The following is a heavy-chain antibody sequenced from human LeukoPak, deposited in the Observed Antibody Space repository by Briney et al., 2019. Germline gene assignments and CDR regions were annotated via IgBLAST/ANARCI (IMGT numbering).Heavy chain of an antibody. J-gene: IGHJ2*01. Sequence: GASVTVSCTASGYTFTSYGISWVRQAPGQGLEWMGWISAYDGNTKYAQKVQGRVTMTTDTSTSTAYMELRSLRSDDTAVYYCARDNYGGNSGYFDLWGRGTLVTVSS. D-gene: IGHD4-23*01. CDR2: ISAYDGNT. CDR1: GYTFTSYG. V-gene: IGHV1-18*01. CDR3: ARDNYGGNSGYFDL.